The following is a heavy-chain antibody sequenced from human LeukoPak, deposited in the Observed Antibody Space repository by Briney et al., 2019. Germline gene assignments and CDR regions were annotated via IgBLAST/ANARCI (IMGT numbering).Heavy chain of an antibody. V-gene: IGHV3-53*01. CDR3: ARVASTSPYFYGMDV. Sequence: GGSLRLSCAASAFSVSSNYMSWVRQAPGKGLEWVSVIYSGGSTYYADSVKGRFTISRDKSKNTVYLQMNSLSAEDTAIYYCARVASTSPYFYGMDVWGQGTTVTVSS. J-gene: IGHJ6*02. CDR1: AFSVSSNY. CDR2: IYSGGST.